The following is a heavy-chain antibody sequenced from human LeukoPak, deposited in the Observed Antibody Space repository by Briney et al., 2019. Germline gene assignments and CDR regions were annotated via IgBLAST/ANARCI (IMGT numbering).Heavy chain of an antibody. CDR2: ISAYNGDT. CDR1: GYTFTSYG. D-gene: IGHD5-12*01. Sequence: ASVKVSCKASGYTFTSYGISWVQQAPGQGLEWMGWISAYNGDTKYAQKLQGRVTVTTDTSTTTAYMELRSLSSDDTAIYYCARRPGYDKRMSSLDYWGQGTLVTVSS. CDR3: ARRPGYDKRMSSLDY. J-gene: IGHJ4*02. V-gene: IGHV1-18*01.